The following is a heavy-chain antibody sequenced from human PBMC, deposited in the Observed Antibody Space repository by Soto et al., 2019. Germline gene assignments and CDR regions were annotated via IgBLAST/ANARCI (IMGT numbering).Heavy chain of an antibody. J-gene: IGHJ6*02. V-gene: IGHV4-34*01. CDR3: ARGGELELPVYYYYGMDV. D-gene: IGHD1-7*01. CDR2: INHSGST. Sequence: PSETLSLTCAVYGGSFSGYYWSWIRQSPGKGLEWIGEINHSGSTNYNPSLKSRVTISVDTSKNQFSLKLSSVTAADTAVYYCARGGELELPVYYYYGMDVWGQGTTVTVSS. CDR1: GGSFSGYY.